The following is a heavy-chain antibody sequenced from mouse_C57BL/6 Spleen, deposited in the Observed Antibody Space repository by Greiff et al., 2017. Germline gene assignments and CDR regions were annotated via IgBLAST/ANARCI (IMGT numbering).Heavy chain of an antibody. CDR2: SRNKANDYTT. D-gene: IGHD1-1*01. CDR1: GFTFSDFY. V-gene: IGHV7-1*01. CDR3: ARDASGSYWYFDV. J-gene: IGHJ1*03. Sequence: EVKVVESGGGLVQSGRSLRLSCATSGFTFSDFYMEWVRQAPGKGLEWIAASRNKANDYTTEYSASVKGRFIVSRDTSQSILYLQMNALRAEDTASYYCARDASGSYWYFDVWGTGTTVTVAS.